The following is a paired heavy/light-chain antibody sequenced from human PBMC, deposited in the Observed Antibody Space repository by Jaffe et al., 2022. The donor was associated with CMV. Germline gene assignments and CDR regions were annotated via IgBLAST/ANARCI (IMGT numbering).Light chain of an antibody. CDR3: QQYYLYST. CDR2: KSS. CDR1: RSISSW. V-gene: IGKV1-5*03. Sequence: DIQMTQSPSTLSASIGDRVTITCRASRSISSWLAWYQHKAGKAPKLLIYKSSELEGGVPSRFSGSGSGTEFTLTISSLQPDDFATYYCQQYYLYSTFGQGTQVEIK. J-gene: IGKJ1*01.
Heavy chain of an antibody. V-gene: IGHV3-49*04. CDR2: IRSKAYGETT. J-gene: IGHJ6*03. D-gene: IGHD3-3*01. CDR1: GFTFEDYA. CDR3: ASVLAYYDFWSGNYGRADYMAV. Sequence: EVQVVESGGGLVQPGRSLRLSCTASGFTFEDYAVTWVRQAPGKGLEWVGVIRSKAYGETTDSAASVRDRFIISKDDSKTIAYLQMNSLTTEDTAVYFCASVLAYYDFWSGNYGRADYMAVWGKGTTVTVSS.